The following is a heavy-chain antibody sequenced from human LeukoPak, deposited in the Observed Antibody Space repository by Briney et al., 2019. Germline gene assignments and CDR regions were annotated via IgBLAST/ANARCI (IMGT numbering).Heavy chain of an antibody. CDR3: AGMLPPPIAVAGKNWFDP. V-gene: IGHV4-59*08. D-gene: IGHD6-19*01. J-gene: IGHJ5*02. CDR2: IYYGGST. Sequence: PSETLSLTCTVSGGSISSYYWSWIRQPPGKGLEWIGYIYYGGSTNYNPSLKSRVTISVDTSKNQFSLKLSSVTAADTAVHYCAGMLPPPIAVAGKNWFDPWGQGTLVTVSS. CDR1: GGSISSYY.